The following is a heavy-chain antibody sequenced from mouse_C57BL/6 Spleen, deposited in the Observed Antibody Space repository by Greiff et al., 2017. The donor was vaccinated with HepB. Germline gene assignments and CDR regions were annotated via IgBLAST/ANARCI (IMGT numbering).Heavy chain of an antibody. CDR3: ARWGTPSGYYFDY. V-gene: IGHV1-80*01. CDR1: GYAFSSYW. CDR2: IYPGDGDT. J-gene: IGHJ2*01. D-gene: IGHD3-2*02. Sequence: QVQLQQSGAELVKPGASVKISCKASGYAFSSYWMNWVKQRPGKGLEWIGQIYPGDGDTNYNGKFKGKATLTADKSSSTAYMQLSSLTSEDSAVYFCARWGTPSGYYFDYWGQGTTLTVSS.